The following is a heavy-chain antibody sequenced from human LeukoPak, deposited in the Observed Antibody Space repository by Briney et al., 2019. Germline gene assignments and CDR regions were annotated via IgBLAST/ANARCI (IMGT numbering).Heavy chain of an antibody. CDR3: ARDSLEYSSSWSTGWYYYYYMDV. Sequence: GRSLRLSCAASGFTFSSYGMHWVRQAPGKGLEWVAVIWYDGSNKYYADSVKGRFTISRDKSKNTLYLQMNSLRAEDTAVYYCARDSLEYSSSWSTGWYYYYYMDVWGTGTTVTVSS. D-gene: IGHD6-13*01. CDR1: GFTFSSYG. CDR2: IWYDGSNK. J-gene: IGHJ6*03. V-gene: IGHV3-33*01.